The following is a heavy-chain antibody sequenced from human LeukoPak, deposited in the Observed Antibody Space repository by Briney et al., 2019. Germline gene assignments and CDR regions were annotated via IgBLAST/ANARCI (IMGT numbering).Heavy chain of an antibody. V-gene: IGHV3-23*01. D-gene: IGHD5-12*01. CDR2: ISGSGGST. CDR1: GFTFSSYA. Sequence: PGGSLRLSCAASGFTFSSYAMSWVRQAPGKGLEWVSAISGSGGSTYYADSVKGRFTISRDNAKNSLYLQMNSLRAEDTAVYYCARDARGYSGYDPFDYWGQGTLVTVSS. J-gene: IGHJ4*02. CDR3: ARDARGYSGYDPFDY.